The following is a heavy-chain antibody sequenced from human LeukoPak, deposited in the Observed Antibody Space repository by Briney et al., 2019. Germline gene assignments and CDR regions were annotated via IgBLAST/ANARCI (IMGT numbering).Heavy chain of an antibody. J-gene: IGHJ4*02. V-gene: IGHV3-11*04. Sequence: GGSLRLSCAASGFTFSDYYMSWIRQAPGKGLEWVSYISSSGSTIYYADSVKGRFTISRDNAKNSLFLQMNSLRAEDTAVYYCARTPSGYETDYYFDYWGQGTLVTVSS. CDR3: ARTPSGYETDYYFDY. D-gene: IGHD5-12*01. CDR2: ISSSGSTI. CDR1: GFTFSDYY.